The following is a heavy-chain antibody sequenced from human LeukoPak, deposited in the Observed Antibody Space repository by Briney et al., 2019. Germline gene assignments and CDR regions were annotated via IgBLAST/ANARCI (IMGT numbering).Heavy chain of an antibody. CDR2: ISGSGGGT. CDR1: GFTFNTYA. Sequence: GGSLRLSCAASGFTFNTYAMTWVRQAPGKGLEWVSSISGSGGGTYYADSVKGRFTISRDNSKNTLYLQMNSLRADDTAVYYCAKHTGGTGTIPFDYWGQGTLVTVSS. J-gene: IGHJ4*02. D-gene: IGHD1-1*01. CDR3: AKHTGGTGTIPFDY. V-gene: IGHV3-23*01.